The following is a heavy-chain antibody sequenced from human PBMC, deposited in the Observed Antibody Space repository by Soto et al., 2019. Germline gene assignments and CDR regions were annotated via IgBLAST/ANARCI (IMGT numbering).Heavy chain of an antibody. CDR1: GGSISSSSYY. Sequence: PSETLSLTCTVSGGSISSSSYYWGWIRQPPGKGLEWIGSIYYSGSTYYNPSLKSRVTISVDTSKNQFSLKLSSVTAADTAVYYCARRYGFCFDYCGQGTLVTVSS. CDR3: ARRYGFCFDY. V-gene: IGHV4-39*01. D-gene: IGHD5-18*01. CDR2: IYYSGST. J-gene: IGHJ4*02.